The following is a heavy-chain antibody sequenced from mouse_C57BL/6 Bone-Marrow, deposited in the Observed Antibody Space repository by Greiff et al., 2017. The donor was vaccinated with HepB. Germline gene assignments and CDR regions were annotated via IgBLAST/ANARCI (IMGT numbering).Heavy chain of an antibody. Sequence: EVKVEESGGDLVKPGGSLKLSCAASGFTFSSYGMSWVRQTPDKRLEWVATISSGGRYTYYPDSVKGRFTISRDNAKNTLYLQMSSRKSEDTAMYYCARQEVNWDLYYAIDYWGQGTSVTVSS. CDR1: GFTFSSYG. D-gene: IGHD4-1*01. V-gene: IGHV5-6*02. CDR2: ISSGGRYT. CDR3: ARQEVNWDLYYAIDY. J-gene: IGHJ4*01.